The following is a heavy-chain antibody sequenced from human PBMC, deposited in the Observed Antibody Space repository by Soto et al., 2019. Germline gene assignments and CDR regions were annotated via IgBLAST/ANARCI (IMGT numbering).Heavy chain of an antibody. D-gene: IGHD3-16*01. J-gene: IGHJ4*02. CDR3: ARGHDYVWGTSHYFDY. CDR2: ISSSSSTI. V-gene: IGHV3-48*02. Sequence: PGGSLRLSCAASGFTFSSYSMNWVRQAPGKGLEWVSYISSSSSTIYYADSVKGRFTISRDNAKNSLYLQMNSLRDEDTAVYYCARGHDYVWGTSHYFDYWGQGTLVTVSS. CDR1: GFTFSSYS.